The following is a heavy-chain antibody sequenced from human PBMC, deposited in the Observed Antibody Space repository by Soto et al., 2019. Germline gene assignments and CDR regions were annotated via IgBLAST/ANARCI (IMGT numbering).Heavy chain of an antibody. CDR1: GFTFSSYG. V-gene: IGHV3-33*01. CDR3: ARDLVLGLELRGLYY. J-gene: IGHJ4*02. CDR2: IWYDGSNK. Sequence: GGSLRLSCAASGFTFSSYGMHWVRQAPGKGLEWVAVIWYDGSNKYYADSVKGRFTISRDNSKNTLYLQMNSLRAEDTAVYYCARDLVLGLELRGLYYWGQGTLVTVSS. D-gene: IGHD1-7*01.